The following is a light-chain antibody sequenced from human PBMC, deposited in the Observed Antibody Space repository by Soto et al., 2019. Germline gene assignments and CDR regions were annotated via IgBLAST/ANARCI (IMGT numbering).Light chain of an antibody. CDR2: GAS. Sequence: IVMTQSPATLSLSTGERATLSCRASQSVSSNLAWYQQKPGQAPRLLIYGASSRATGIPDRFSGSVSGTDFTLTISRLETEDFAVYYGQQYGSSPPWTFGQGTKVDIK. V-gene: IGKV3-20*01. CDR3: QQYGSSPPWT. J-gene: IGKJ1*01. CDR1: QSVSSN.